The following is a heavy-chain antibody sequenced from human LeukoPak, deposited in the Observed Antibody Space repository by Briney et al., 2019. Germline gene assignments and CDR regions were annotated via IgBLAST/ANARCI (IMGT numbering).Heavy chain of an antibody. D-gene: IGHD3-9*01. J-gene: IGHJ6*04. Sequence: SVKVSCKASGGTFSSYAISWVRQAPGQGLEWMGGIIPIFGTANYAQKFQGRVTITADESTSTAYMELSSLRSEDTAVYYCARATYYDTLTGYYPPYYYYGMDVWGKGTTVTVSS. CDR2: IIPIFGTA. V-gene: IGHV1-69*01. CDR1: GGTFSSYA. CDR3: ARATYYDTLTGYYPPYYYYGMDV.